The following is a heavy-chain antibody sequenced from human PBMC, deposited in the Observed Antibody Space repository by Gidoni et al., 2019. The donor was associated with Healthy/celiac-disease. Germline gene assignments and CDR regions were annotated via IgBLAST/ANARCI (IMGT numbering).Heavy chain of an antibody. CDR1: GFTFSSYA. J-gene: IGHJ5*02. Sequence: EVQLLESGGGLVKPGGSLGLSCAASGFTFSSYAMSWVRQAPGKGLEWVSGISGSGGSTYYADSVKGRFTISRDNSKNTLYLQMNSLRAEDTAVYYCAKDRGIAAAGTWGWFDPWGQGTLVTVSS. D-gene: IGHD6-13*01. CDR3: AKDRGIAAAGTWGWFDP. V-gene: IGHV3-23*01. CDR2: ISGSGGST.